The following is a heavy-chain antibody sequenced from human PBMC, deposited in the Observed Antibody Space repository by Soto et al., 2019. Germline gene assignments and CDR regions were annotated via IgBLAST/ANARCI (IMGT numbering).Heavy chain of an antibody. D-gene: IGHD6-13*01. V-gene: IGHV4-31*03. CDR2: IYYSGST. CDR3: AREGRLATAGRFDY. CDR1: GGSISSGDYY. Sequence: PSETLSLTCTVSGGSISSGDYYWSWIRHVPKKGLEWIGYIYYSGSTYYNPSLKSRVAMSVDTSKNQFSLKLSSVTAADTAIYYCAREGRLATAGRFDYWGQGTLVTVSS. J-gene: IGHJ4*02.